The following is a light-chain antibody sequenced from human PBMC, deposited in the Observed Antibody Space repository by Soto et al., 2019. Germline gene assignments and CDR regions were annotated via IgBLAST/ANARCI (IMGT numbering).Light chain of an antibody. CDR3: QQANSFPRT. J-gene: IGKJ4*01. V-gene: IGKV1-12*01. CDR1: QGFSTW. Sequence: DIQMTQSPSSVSASVGDRVTITCRASQGFSTWLAWYRRTPGRAPELLIYSASSLHSGVPSRFSGSGSGTDFTLTISSLQPEDFATYYCQQANSFPRTFGGGTEVEIK. CDR2: SAS.